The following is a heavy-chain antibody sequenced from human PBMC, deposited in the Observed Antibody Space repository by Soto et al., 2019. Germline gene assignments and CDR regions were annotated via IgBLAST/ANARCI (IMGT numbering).Heavy chain of an antibody. V-gene: IGHV4-59*08. CDR1: GGSISSYY. D-gene: IGHD2-15*01. J-gene: IGHJ3*02. Sequence: QVQLQESGPGLVKPSETLSLTCTVSGGSISSYYWSWIRQPPGKGLEWIGYIYYSGSTNYNPSLKSRVTISVDTSKDQFSLKLSSVPSAVTAVYYCARRYGDAFDIWGQGTRVTVSS. CDR3: ARRYGDAFDI. CDR2: IYYSGST.